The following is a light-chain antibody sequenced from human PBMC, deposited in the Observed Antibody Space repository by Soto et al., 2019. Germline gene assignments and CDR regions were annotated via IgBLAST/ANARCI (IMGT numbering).Light chain of an antibody. CDR3: MQALQTPRT. V-gene: IGKV2-28*01. J-gene: IGKJ2*01. CDR1: QSLLHSNGYNY. Sequence: DIVMTQSPLSLPVTPGDPASISCRSSQSLLHSNGYNYLDWYLQKPVQSPQLLSYLGSNRASGVADRLSGSGSGTDFTLKISRVEAEDVGVYYCMQALQTPRTFCQGTKLEIK. CDR2: LGS.